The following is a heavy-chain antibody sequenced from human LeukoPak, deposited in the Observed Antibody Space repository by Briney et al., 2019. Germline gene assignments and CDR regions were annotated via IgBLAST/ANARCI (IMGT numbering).Heavy chain of an antibody. CDR2: ISGSGGST. V-gene: IGHV3-23*01. D-gene: IGHD4-17*01. J-gene: IGHJ4*02. CDR3: AKSTLLRARTTPFDY. Sequence: GSLRLSCAASGFTFSSYAMSWVRPAPGKGLEWVSAISGSGGSTYYADSVKGRFTISRDNSKNTLYLQMNSLRAEDTAVYYCAKSTLLRARTTPFDYWGQGTLVTVSS. CDR1: GFTFSSYA.